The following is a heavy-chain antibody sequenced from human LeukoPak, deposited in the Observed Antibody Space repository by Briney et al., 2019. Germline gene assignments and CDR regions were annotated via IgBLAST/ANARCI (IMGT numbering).Heavy chain of an antibody. D-gene: IGHD1-26*01. Sequence: SVKVSCKASGGTFSSYTISWVRQAPGQGLEWMGRIIPILGIANYARKFQGRVTITADKSTSTAYMELSSLRSEDTAVYYCASPKAVGAIFDYWGQGTLVTVSS. CDR3: ASPKAVGAIFDY. V-gene: IGHV1-69*02. J-gene: IGHJ4*02. CDR2: IIPILGIA. CDR1: GGTFSSYT.